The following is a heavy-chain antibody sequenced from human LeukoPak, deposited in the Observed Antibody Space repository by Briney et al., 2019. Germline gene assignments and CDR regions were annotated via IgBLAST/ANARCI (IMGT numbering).Heavy chain of an antibody. CDR3: ASFETVAAKPFDY. CDR2: ISGNSIYI. D-gene: IGHD6-19*01. J-gene: IGHJ4*02. V-gene: IGHV3-21*01. CDR1: GFTFSSYS. Sequence: GGSLKLSCAASGFTFSSYSMNWVRQAPGKGLEWVSSISGNSIYIYYADSVKGRFTISRDNAKNSLYLQMNSLRVADTAVYYCASFETVAAKPFDYWGQGTLVTVSS.